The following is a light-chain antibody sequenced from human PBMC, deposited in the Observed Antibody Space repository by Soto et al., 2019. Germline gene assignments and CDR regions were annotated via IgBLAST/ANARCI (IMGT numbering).Light chain of an antibody. CDR3: SSYITSSNYV. CDR1: SIDVGSYNF. V-gene: IGLV2-14*01. Sequence: LTQPASVSGSPGQSITISCTGTSIDVGSYNFVSWYQQLPGKAPKLMIYEVSNRPSGVSNRFSGSKSGNTASLTISGLQAEDEADYYCSSYITSSNYVXGSGTKVTVL. CDR2: EVS. J-gene: IGLJ1*01.